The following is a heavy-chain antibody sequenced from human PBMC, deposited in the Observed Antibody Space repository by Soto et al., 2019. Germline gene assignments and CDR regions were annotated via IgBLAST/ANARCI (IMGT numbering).Heavy chain of an antibody. CDR2: INAGNGNT. CDR3: ARDPYHGSGSYYGYYYMDV. J-gene: IGHJ6*03. Sequence: QVQLVQSGAEVKKPGASVKVSCKASGYTFTSYAMHWVRQAPGQRLEWMGWINAGNGNTKYSQKFQGRVTITRDTSASTAYMELSSLRSEDTAVYYCARDPYHGSGSYYGYYYMDVWGKGTTVTVSS. D-gene: IGHD3-10*01. CDR1: GYTFTSYA. V-gene: IGHV1-3*01.